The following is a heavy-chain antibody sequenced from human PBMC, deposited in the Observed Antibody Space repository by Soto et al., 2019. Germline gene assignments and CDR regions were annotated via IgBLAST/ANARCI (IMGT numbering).Heavy chain of an antibody. CDR1: GFSFGDYA. CDR3: SRVVGGWGNYFYGMDV. Sequence: GGSLRLSCAAAGFSFGDYAMGWFRQAPGKGLEWVGFIRSKAYGATTEYAASVKGRFTISRDDSKSIVYLQMNSLKTEDTAVYYCSRVVGGWGNYFYGMDVWGQGTTVTVSS. V-gene: IGHV3-49*03. D-gene: IGHD3-16*01. J-gene: IGHJ6*02. CDR2: IRSKAYGATT.